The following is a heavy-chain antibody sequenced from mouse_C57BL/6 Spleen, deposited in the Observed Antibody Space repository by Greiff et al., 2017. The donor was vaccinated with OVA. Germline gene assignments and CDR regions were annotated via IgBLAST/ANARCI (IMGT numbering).Heavy chain of an antibody. Sequence: VQLQQSGPELVKPGASVKISCKASGYAFSSSWMNWVKQRPGKGLEWIGRIYPGDGDTNYNGKFKGKATLTADKSSSTAYMQLSSLTSEDSAVYFCARSITTVGGYWGQGTTLTVSS. D-gene: IGHD1-1*01. CDR3: ARSITTVGGY. CDR2: IYPGDGDT. CDR1: GYAFSSSW. J-gene: IGHJ2*01. V-gene: IGHV1-82*01.